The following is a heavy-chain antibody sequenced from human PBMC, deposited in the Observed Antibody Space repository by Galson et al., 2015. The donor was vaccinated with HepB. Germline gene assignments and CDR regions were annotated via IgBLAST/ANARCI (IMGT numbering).Heavy chain of an antibody. J-gene: IGHJ6*03. CDR2: INPSGGST. V-gene: IGHV1-46*01. CDR3: ARDLRRGSLLYYYMDV. Sequence: SCKASGYTFTSYYMHWVRQAPGQGLEWMGIINPSGGSTSYAQKFQGRVTMTRDTSTSTVYMELSSLRSEDTALYYCARDLRRGSLLYYYMDVWGKGTTVTVSS. CDR1: GYTFTSYY. D-gene: IGHD3-10*01.